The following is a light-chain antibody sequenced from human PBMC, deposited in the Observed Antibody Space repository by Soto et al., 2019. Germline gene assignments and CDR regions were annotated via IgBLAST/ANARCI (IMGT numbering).Light chain of an antibody. V-gene: IGKV1D-12*01. CDR3: QQADSFPLT. J-gene: IGKJ4*01. CDR1: QGVSAS. CDR2: AAS. Sequence: QMTQSPSSVSASVGDSVTITCRASQGVSASLAWYQQKPGKAPNLLIYAASSLPSGVPSRFSVSGSGTDFALTISSLQPEDFATYYCQQADSFPLTFGGGTKVEIK.